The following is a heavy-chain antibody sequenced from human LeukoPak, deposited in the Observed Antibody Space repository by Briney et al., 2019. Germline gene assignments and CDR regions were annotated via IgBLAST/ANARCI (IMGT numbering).Heavy chain of an antibody. CDR3: ARLYRIAVAGGFDY. D-gene: IGHD6-19*01. V-gene: IGHV3-21*01. Sequence: PGGSLRLSCAASGFTFSSYSMDWVRQAPGKGLEWVSSISSSSSYIYYADSVKGRFTISRDNAKNSLYLQMNSLRAEDTAVYYCARLYRIAVAGGFDYWGQGTLVTVSS. CDR2: ISSSSSYI. CDR1: GFTFSSYS. J-gene: IGHJ4*02.